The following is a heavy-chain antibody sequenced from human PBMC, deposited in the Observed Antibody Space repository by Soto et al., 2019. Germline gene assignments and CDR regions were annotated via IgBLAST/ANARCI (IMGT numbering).Heavy chain of an antibody. CDR3: AKDQSYRAMIVVVIPEFDP. J-gene: IGHJ5*02. Sequence: PGGSLRLSCAASGFTFSNYGMHWVRQAPGKGLEWVAVISYDGSNKYYADSVKGRFTISRDNSKNTLYLQMNSLRAEDTAVYYCAKDQSYRAMIVVVIPEFDPWGQGTLVTVSS. D-gene: IGHD3-22*01. V-gene: IGHV3-30*18. CDR2: ISYDGSNK. CDR1: GFTFSNYG.